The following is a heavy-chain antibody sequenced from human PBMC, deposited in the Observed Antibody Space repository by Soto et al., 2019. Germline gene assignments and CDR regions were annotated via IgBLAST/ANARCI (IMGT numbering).Heavy chain of an antibody. CDR2: ISSSSSYI. D-gene: IGHD3-22*01. V-gene: IGHV3-21*01. CDR1: GFTFSTYS. Sequence: EVQLVESGGGLVKPGGSLRLSCAASGFTFSTYSMNWVRQAQGKGLEWVSSISSSSSYIYYADSVKGRFTISRDNAKNSLYLQMHSLRAEDTAVYYCARYDSSGYYWPYYYYGMDVWGQGTTVTVSS. J-gene: IGHJ6*02. CDR3: ARYDSSGYYWPYYYYGMDV.